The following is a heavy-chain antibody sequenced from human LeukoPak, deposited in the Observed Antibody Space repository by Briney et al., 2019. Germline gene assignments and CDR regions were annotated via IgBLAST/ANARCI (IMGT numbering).Heavy chain of an antibody. CDR3: ARGPDLDIVVVVAAYGMDV. Sequence: SETLSLTCAVYGGSFSGYYWSWIRQPPGKGREWIGEINHSGSTNYNPSLKSRVTISVATSKNQFSLKLSSVTAADTAVYYCARGPDLDIVVVVAAYGMDVWGQGTTVTVSS. J-gene: IGHJ6*02. CDR2: INHSGST. V-gene: IGHV4-34*01. D-gene: IGHD2-15*01. CDR1: GGSFSGYY.